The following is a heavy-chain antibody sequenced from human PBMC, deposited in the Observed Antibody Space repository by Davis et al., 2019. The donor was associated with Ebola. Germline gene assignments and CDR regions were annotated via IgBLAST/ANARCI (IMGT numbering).Heavy chain of an antibody. J-gene: IGHJ4*02. Sequence: GESLKISCAASGFTFSSYSMNWVRQAPGTGLEWVSSISSSSSYIYYADSVKGRFTISRDNAKNSLYLQLNSLRAEDTAVYYCASGDYGDYIFDYWGQGTLVTVSS. D-gene: IGHD4-17*01. V-gene: IGHV3-21*01. CDR3: ASGDYGDYIFDY. CDR2: ISSSSSYI. CDR1: GFTFSSYS.